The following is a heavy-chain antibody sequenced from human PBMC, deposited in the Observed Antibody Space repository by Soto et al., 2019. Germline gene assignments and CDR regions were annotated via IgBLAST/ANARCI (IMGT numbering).Heavy chain of an antibody. J-gene: IGHJ5*02. Sequence: PGGSLRLSCEASGFTFNDYSMDWVRQAPEKGLEWVSSISSSSAYIYYADSVKGRFTISRDNAKDSLYLQMNSLRAEDTAVYYCARALRDSWFDPWGHGTLVTVSS. CDR2: ISSSSAYI. CDR1: GFTFNDYS. D-gene: IGHD2-21*02. CDR3: ARALRDSWFDP. V-gene: IGHV3-21*01.